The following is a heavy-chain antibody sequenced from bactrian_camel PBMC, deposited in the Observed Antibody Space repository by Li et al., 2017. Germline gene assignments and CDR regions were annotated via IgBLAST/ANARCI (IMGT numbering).Heavy chain of an antibody. D-gene: IGHD1*01. J-gene: IGHJ4*01. Sequence: DVQLVESGGGSVQAGGSLKLSCTTRGHTTGGACMGWFRQAPGKEREGVARISPGVIFYSDSVKGRFTISSDVAVGTMYLQMNSLKPEDTAVYTCAIVFRGCATVSGPADFLYWGLGTQVTVS. CDR1: GHTTGGAC. CDR2: ISPGVI. V-gene: IGHV3S66*01. CDR3: AIVFRGCATVSGPADFLY.